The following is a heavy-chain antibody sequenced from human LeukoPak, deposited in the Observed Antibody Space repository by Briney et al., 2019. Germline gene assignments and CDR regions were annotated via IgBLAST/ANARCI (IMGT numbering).Heavy chain of an antibody. D-gene: IGHD1-26*01. Sequence: GGSLRLSCTASGFTFNGYGMNWVRQAPGKGLEWVSAISGSGGSTYYADSVKGRFTISRDNSKNTLYLQMNSLRAEDTAVYYCAKDQKGVGATFDYWGQGTLVTVSS. J-gene: IGHJ4*02. CDR3: AKDQKGVGATFDY. CDR2: ISGSGGST. V-gene: IGHV3-23*01. CDR1: GFTFNGYG.